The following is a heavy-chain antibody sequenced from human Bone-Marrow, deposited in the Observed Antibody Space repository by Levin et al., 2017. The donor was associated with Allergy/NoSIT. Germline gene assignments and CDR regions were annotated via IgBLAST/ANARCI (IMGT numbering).Heavy chain of an antibody. CDR3: TTIDV. V-gene: IGHV3-15*01. CDR2: IKSKTDGATT. CDR1: GFTFNNAW. J-gene: IGHJ3*01. Sequence: GGSLRLSCAASGFTFNNAWMNWVRQAPGKGLEWVGRIKSKTDGATTDYAAPVKGRFTISRDDSKNTLCLEMNNLKSEDTALYYCTTIDVWGQGTMVTVSS.